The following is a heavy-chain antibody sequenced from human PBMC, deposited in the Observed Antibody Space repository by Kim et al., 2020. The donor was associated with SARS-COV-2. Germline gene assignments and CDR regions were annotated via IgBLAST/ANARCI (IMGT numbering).Heavy chain of an antibody. CDR3: ATPGIAAANPFDY. D-gene: IGHD6-13*01. Sequence: VDCAKGRFTINRDNARNSLYMQLTSLRAEDTAVYYCATPGIAAANPFDYWGQGTLVTVSS. J-gene: IGHJ4*02. V-gene: IGHV3-7*01.